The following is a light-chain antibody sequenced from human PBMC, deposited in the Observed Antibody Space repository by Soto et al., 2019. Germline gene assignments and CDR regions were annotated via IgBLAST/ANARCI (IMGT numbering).Light chain of an antibody. CDR1: QSVRSNY. CDR2: GAS. CDR3: QQYVTSPLT. Sequence: EIVLTQSPGTLSLSPGETATLSCRASQSVRSNYLAWYQHKIGQAPRLLIYGASSRATGIPDRFTGSGSGTDVTLTIRGLEPEDFAVYFCQQYVTSPLTFGGGTKVEIK. V-gene: IGKV3-20*01. J-gene: IGKJ4*01.